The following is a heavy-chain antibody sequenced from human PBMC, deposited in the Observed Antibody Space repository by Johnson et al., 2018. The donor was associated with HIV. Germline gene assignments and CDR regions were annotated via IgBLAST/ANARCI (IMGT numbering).Heavy chain of an antibody. Sequence: QVQLVESGGGLVKPGGSLRLSCAASGFTFSDYYMHWIRQAPGKGLEWVASINSGGNTIYYAESLKGRISISSDNSMTTLYLQMNSLRAEDTAVYYCATFGYTSGWIVTDDAFDVWGHGTLVTVSS. J-gene: IGHJ3*01. CDR1: GFTFSDYY. V-gene: IGHV3-11*04. CDR2: INSGGNTI. D-gene: IGHD6-19*01. CDR3: ATFGYTSGWIVTDDAFDV.